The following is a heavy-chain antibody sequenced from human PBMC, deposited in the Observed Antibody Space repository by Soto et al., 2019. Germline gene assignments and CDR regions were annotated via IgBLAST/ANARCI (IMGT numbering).Heavy chain of an antibody. CDR1: GDSVSSNSAG. J-gene: IGHJ6*03. CDR3: ARGSWDDVSGHYYMDV. CDR2: TYYKSKWYY. Sequence: QVHLQQSSPGLVKPSQALSLTCDISGDSVSSNSAGWNWIRQTPSRGLEWLGRTYYKSKWYYTYAASVKSRITVSPDTSKNQFSLQLTSVTPEDTAVYYCARGSWDDVSGHYYMDVWDKGTTVTVSS. D-gene: IGHD1-1*01. V-gene: IGHV6-1*01.